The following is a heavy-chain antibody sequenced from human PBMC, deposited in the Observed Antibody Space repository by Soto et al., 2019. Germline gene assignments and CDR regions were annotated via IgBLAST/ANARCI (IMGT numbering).Heavy chain of an antibody. CDR2: INPNSGGT. CDR3: AKARPLAPYYYYGMDV. Sequence: QVQLVQSGAEVKKPGASVKVSCKASGYTFTGYYMHWVRQAPGQGLEWMGWINPNSGGTNYAQKFQGWVTMTRDTXIXXGHKELSRVRSDDTAGYYWAKARPLAPYYYYGMDVWGQGTTVTVSS. D-gene: IGHD6-6*01. CDR1: GYTFTGYY. J-gene: IGHJ6*02. V-gene: IGHV1-2*04.